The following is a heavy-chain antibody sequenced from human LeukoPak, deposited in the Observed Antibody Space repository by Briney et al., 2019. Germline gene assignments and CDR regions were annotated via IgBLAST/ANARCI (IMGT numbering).Heavy chain of an antibody. V-gene: IGHV3-21*03. CDR2: ISSSSSYI. J-gene: IGHJ4*02. CDR3: SICCGCRVSFSVNY. CDR1: GFTFSSYS. D-gene: IGHD2/OR15-2a*01. Sequence: GGSLRLSCAASGFTFSSYSMNWVRQAPGQGLEWVSSISSSSSYIHYLDSVKDRFTISRDNAKNSLYLQINSLGAGDTAVYLCSICCGCRVSFSVNYWGQGTLVTVS.